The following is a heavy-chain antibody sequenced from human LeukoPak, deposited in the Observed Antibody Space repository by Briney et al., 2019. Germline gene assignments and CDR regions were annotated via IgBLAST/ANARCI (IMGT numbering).Heavy chain of an antibody. CDR2: IYYTGTT. D-gene: IGHD4-17*01. V-gene: IGHV4-59*01. J-gene: IGHJ5*02. CDR1: GGSISGYY. Sequence: SGTLSPTCTVSGGSISGYYWSWIRQPPGKGLEWIGCIYYTGTTKYNPSLKSRVTISVDTSKNQLSLKLTSVTAADTALYYCARNWNIYGDLNWFDPWGQGSLVTVSS. CDR3: ARNWNIYGDLNWFDP.